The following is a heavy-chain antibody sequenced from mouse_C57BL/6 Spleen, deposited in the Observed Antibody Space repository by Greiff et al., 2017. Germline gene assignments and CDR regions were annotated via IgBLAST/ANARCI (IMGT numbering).Heavy chain of an antibody. CDR1: GYTFTSYT. CDR2: INPSSGYT. V-gene: IGHV1-4*01. J-gene: IGHJ4*01. Sequence: QVQLQQSGAELARPGASVKMSCKASGYTFTSYTMHWVKQRPGQGLEWIGYINPSSGYTKYNQKFKDKDTLTADKSSSTAYMQLSSLTSEDSAVYYCARSDYDAYYYAMDYWGQGTSVTVSS. CDR3: ARSDYDAYYYAMDY. D-gene: IGHD2-4*01.